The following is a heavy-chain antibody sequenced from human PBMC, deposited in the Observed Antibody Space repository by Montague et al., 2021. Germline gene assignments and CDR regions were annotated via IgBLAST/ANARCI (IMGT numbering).Heavy chain of an antibody. CDR3: ARERDRYYYMDI. Sequence: SETLSLTCTVSRSLINSDYYWGWIRPPPGKGLEWMGSVSHGGRTYYSPSLKSRVTISVDTSNNHFSLKLSSVTAADTAMYYCARERDRYYYMDIWGKGTTIPVSS. CDR2: VSHGGRT. V-gene: IGHV4-38-2*02. J-gene: IGHJ6*03. CDR1: RSLINSDYY.